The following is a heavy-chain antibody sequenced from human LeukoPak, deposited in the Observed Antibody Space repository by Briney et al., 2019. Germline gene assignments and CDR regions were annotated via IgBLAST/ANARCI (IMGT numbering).Heavy chain of an antibody. D-gene: IGHD3-22*01. Sequence: GGSLRLSCAASGFTLSDYYMSWIRPAPGKGVEGVLYISSSGSTIYYADSVKGRFTISRDNAKNSLFLQMNSLRAENTAVYYWAGPPYYYDSSGYFDYWGQGPLVTVSS. CDR3: AGPPYYYDSSGYFDY. CDR2: ISSSGSTI. J-gene: IGHJ4*02. CDR1: GFTLSDYY. V-gene: IGHV3-11*01.